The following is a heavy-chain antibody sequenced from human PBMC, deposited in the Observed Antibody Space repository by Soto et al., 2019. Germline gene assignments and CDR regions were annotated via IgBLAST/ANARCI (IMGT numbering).Heavy chain of an antibody. J-gene: IGHJ6*03. V-gene: IGHV3-23*01. Sequence: EARLLESGGTFVQPGGSLRLSCAASGFTFSSYAILWVRQAPGQGLEWVSTISGNGYSTFYADSVKGRFTVSRDNSKCTVCLKLISLRAEDTAVYDGAKAGARLGDSYYLMEVWGKGTTVTVSS. D-gene: IGHD4-4*01. CDR2: ISGNGYST. CDR3: AKAGARLGDSYYLMEV. CDR1: GFTFSSYA.